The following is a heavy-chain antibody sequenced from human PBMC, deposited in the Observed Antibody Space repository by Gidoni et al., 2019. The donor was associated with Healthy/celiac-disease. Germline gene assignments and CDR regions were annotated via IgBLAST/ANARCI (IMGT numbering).Heavy chain of an antibody. CDR2: IYSGGST. J-gene: IGHJ6*02. CDR1: GFTVSSNY. V-gene: IGHV3-66*04. CDR3: ASQRDYYYGMDV. Sequence: EVQLVESGGGLVQPGGSLRLSCAASGFTVSSNYMSWVRQAPGKGLEWVSVIYSGGSTYYADSVKGRFTISRDNSKNTLYLQMNSLRAEDTAVYYCASQRDYYYGMDVWGQGTTVTVSS.